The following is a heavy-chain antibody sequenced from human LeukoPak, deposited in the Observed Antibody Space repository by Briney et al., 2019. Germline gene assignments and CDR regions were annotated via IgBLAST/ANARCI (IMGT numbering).Heavy chain of an antibody. Sequence: ASVKVSCKASGDTFTTYGITWVRQAPGQGLEWMGWISGYNGNTEYTQKFQGRVAMTRDTSTSTAYMELRSLRSDDTAVYYCARGLSCSGNTCYAAHFDSWGQGTLVTVSS. D-gene: IGHD2-15*01. V-gene: IGHV1-18*01. CDR3: ARGLSCSGNTCYAAHFDS. CDR2: ISGYNGNT. J-gene: IGHJ4*02. CDR1: GDTFTTYG.